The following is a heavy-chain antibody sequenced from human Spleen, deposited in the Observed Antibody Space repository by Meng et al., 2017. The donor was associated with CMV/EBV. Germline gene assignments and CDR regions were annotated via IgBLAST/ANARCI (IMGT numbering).Heavy chain of an antibody. D-gene: IGHD3-3*01. J-gene: IGHJ3*02. V-gene: IGHV3-21*01. Sequence: GGSLRLSCAASGFTFSSYSMNWVRQAPGKGLEWVSSISSSSSYIYYADSVKGRFTISRDNAKNSLYLQMNSLRAEDTAVYYCARATSGLDAFDIWDQGTMVTVSS. CDR2: ISSSSSYI. CDR3: ARATSGLDAFDI. CDR1: GFTFSSYS.